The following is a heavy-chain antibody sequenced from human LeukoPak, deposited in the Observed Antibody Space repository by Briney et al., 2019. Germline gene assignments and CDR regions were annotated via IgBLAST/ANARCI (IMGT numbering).Heavy chain of an antibody. Sequence: PGGSLRLSCAASGFTVSTNYMSWVRQAPGKGLEWVSVIYSDGRTYYADSVKGRFTISRDNSKNTLYLQMNSLRAEDTAVYYCARDSGRFDVFDIWGRGTMVTVSS. CDR3: ARDSGRFDVFDI. CDR2: IYSDGRT. J-gene: IGHJ3*02. D-gene: IGHD3-10*01. CDR1: GFTVSTNY. V-gene: IGHV3-53*01.